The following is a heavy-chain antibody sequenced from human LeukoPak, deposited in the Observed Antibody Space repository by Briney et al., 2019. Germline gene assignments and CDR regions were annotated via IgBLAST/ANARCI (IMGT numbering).Heavy chain of an antibody. J-gene: IGHJ4*02. D-gene: IGHD4-17*01. V-gene: IGHV4-39*01. CDR3: ARLDSGDYFFDY. CDR1: GGSISSGSYY. CDR2: VFYSGTT. Sequence: SETLSLTCTVSGGSISSGSYYWGWIRQPPGKGLWWLGTVFYSGTTYYNPSLKSRVTISVDTSKNQFSLGLRSVTAADTAVYYCARLDSGDYFFDYWGQGTLVTVSS.